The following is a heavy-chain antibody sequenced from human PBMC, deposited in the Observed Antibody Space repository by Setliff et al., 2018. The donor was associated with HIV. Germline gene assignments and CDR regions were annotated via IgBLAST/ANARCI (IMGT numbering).Heavy chain of an antibody. CDR3: ARDFVYGYDF. J-gene: IGHJ4*02. V-gene: IGHV4-59*12. D-gene: IGHD5-18*01. Sequence: SETLSLTCTVSGGSISSFYWSWIRQPPGKGLEWIGYISYSGNTKYNPSLKSRVTISVDTSKNQFSLKLISVTAADTAVYYCARDFVYGYDFWGQGTLVTVS. CDR2: ISYSGNT. CDR1: GGSISSFY.